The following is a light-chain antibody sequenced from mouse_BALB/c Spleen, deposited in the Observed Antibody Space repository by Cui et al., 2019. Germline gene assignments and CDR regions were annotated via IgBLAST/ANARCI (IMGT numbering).Light chain of an antibody. Sequence: DIVMTQSQNFMSTSVGDRVRVTCKASQNVGTNVAWYQQTPGQSPTALLYTASHRYSGGPDRVTGSGAGREFTLTVSNVQSEDLAEYFCQQYKSDPYTFGGGTKLEIK. V-gene: IGKV6-15*01. CDR3: QQYKSDPYT. CDR1: QNVGTN. CDR2: TAS. J-gene: IGKJ2*01.